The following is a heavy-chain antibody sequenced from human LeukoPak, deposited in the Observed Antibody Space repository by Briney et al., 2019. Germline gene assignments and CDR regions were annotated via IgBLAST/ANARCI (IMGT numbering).Heavy chain of an antibody. D-gene: IGHD6-19*01. Sequence: GGSLRLSCAASGFTFSSYAMSWVRQAPGKGLGWLSTISGSGSGGSTYYADSVKGRFTISRDNSKDTLFLQMNSLRAEDTAVYCCAKLLAVTNSYYFNYWGQGTLVTVSS. CDR1: GFTFSSYA. V-gene: IGHV3-23*01. CDR3: AKLLAVTNSYYFNY. J-gene: IGHJ4*02. CDR2: ISGSGSGGST.